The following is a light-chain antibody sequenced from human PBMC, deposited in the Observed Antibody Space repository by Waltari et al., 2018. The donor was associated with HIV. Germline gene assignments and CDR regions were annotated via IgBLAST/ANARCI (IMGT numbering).Light chain of an antibody. CDR3: GTWDSSVSAGV. Sequence: QSVLTQPPSVSAAPGQKVTISCSGSTSNVGKNYVSWYQQFPETAPKLIFYDNNKRPSGIPDRFAGSKAGTSATLTITGLQTGDEADYDCGTWDSSVSAGVFGGGSKLTVL. CDR1: TSNVGKNY. J-gene: IGLJ3*02. CDR2: DNN. V-gene: IGLV1-51*01.